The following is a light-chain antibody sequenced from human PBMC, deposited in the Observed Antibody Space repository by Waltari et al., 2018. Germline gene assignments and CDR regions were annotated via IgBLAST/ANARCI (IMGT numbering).Light chain of an antibody. V-gene: IGLV3-1*01. CDR2: QDN. CDR1: NLGEKL. CDR3: QAWDNSAGV. J-gene: IGLJ3*02. Sequence: SYELTQPPSVSVSPGQTASITSPGHNLGEKLSGCFQKRPGQAPSLVMYQDNKRPSGIPERFSGSNSGNTATLTISGAQAMDEADYYCQAWDNSAGVFGGGTKLTVL.